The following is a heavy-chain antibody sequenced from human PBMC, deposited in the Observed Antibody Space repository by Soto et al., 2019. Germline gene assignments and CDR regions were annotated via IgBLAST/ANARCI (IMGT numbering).Heavy chain of an antibody. D-gene: IGHD2-15*01. CDR1: GGTFSSYA. CDR2: IIPIFGTA. V-gene: IGHV1-69*06. Sequence: QVQLVQSGAEVKKPGSSVKVSCKASGGTFSSYAISWVRQAPGQGLEWMGGIIPIFGTANYAQKFQGRVTITADKSTSTADMELSSLRSVDTAVYYCARGGGGSCVGGHYYYYGMDVWGQGTTVTVSS. J-gene: IGHJ6*02. CDR3: ARGGGGSCVGGHYYYYGMDV.